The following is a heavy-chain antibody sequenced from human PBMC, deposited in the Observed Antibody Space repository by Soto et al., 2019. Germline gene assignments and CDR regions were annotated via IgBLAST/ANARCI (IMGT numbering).Heavy chain of an antibody. CDR1: GFTFSSYS. V-gene: IGHV3-21*01. J-gene: IGHJ6*02. D-gene: IGHD2-21*01. Sequence: GGSLRLSCAASGFTFSSYSMNWVRQAPGKGLEWVSSISSSSYIYYADSVKGRFTISRDNAKNPLYLQMNSLRAEDTAVYYCARDILAYYRYYGMDVWGQGTTVTVSS. CDR2: ISSSSYI. CDR3: ARDILAYYRYYGMDV.